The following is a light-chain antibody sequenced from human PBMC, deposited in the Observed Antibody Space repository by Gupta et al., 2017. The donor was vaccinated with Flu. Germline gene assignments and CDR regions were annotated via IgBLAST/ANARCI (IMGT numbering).Light chain of an antibody. CDR3: LLYCGGSWV. J-gene: IGLJ3*02. V-gene: IGLV7-43*01. CDR2: NTN. CDR1: IGAVTSGHY. Sequence: HTVVTQEPSLTVSPGGTVTLTCACSIGAVTSGHYPNWFRQKPGQAPGALIYNTNNKHAWTPARFSGSPLGGKAALPLARGQTEDEDEYYCLLYCGGSWVFGGGTKLTVL.